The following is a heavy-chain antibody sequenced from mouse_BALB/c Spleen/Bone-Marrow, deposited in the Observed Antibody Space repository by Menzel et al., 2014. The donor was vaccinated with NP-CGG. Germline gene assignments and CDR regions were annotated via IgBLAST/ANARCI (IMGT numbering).Heavy chain of an antibody. CDR3: AGRSYGAY. J-gene: IGHJ2*01. D-gene: IGHD1-2*01. CDR1: GFYIRDTY. V-gene: IGHV14-3*02. CDR2: IDSANDNT. Sequence: EVQLQQSAAELVKPGASVKLSCTASGFYIRDTYLHWVKQRPEQGLEWIGRIDSANDNTKYDPKFQGKATITADSSSNPAYLQLSSLTFEDTAVYYCAGRSYGAYWGRATTLTVAS.